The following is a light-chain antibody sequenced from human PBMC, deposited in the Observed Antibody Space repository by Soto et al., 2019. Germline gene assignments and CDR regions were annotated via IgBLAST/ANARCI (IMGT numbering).Light chain of an antibody. J-gene: IGKJ1*01. CDR3: M. V-gene: IGKV1-5*03. CDR2: KAS. Sequence: DIQMTQSPSTQSASIGDRVTITCRTSQSVDSWLAWYQQKPGKAPKLLIYKASSLQTGVPSRFSGSGSGTEFTLTISYLHPYDFATYSRMFGYGNKVQSK. CDR1: QSVDSW.